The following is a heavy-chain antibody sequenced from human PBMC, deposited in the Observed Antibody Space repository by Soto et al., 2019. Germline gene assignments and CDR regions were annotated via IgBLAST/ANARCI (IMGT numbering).Heavy chain of an antibody. J-gene: IGHJ4*02. V-gene: IGHV4-30-4*01. D-gene: IGHD3-22*01. Sequence: SETLSLTCSVSGGSIRSGDSYWSWIRQPPGKGLEWIGYIYYSGSTYYNPSLKSRVTISLDTSKNQFSLNLSSVTAADTAVYYCARTHYSDRSGTDYWGQGTLVTVS. CDR3: ARTHYSDRSGTDY. CDR1: GGSIRSGDSY. CDR2: IYYSGST.